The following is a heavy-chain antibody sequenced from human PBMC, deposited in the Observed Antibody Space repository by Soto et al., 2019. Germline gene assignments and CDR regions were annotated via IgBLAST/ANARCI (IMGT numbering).Heavy chain of an antibody. CDR2: ISYGGST. D-gene: IGHD1-1*01. Sequence: SKTLSLTCTVSGGSISSTSYYWGWVRQPPEKGLEWIGAISYGGSTYHNPSLRSRVTIFVDTSKSQFSLDLTSVTAADTAVYYCARHRRETGTYAQPLDYWGQGTLVTVSS. V-gene: IGHV4-39*01. J-gene: IGHJ4*02. CDR3: ARHRRETGTYAQPLDY. CDR1: GGSISSTSYY.